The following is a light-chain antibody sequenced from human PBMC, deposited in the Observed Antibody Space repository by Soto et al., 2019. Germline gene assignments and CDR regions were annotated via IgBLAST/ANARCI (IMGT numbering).Light chain of an antibody. CDR1: QGISNY. CDR3: QEYNSAPRLT. CDR2: IAS. V-gene: IGKV1-27*01. Sequence: DIQMTQSPSSLSASVGDIVTITCRASQGISNYLAWYQQKPGKVPKFLIYIASTLQSGVPSRFSGSRSGTDLTLSISSLQPQDVATYYGQEYNSAPRLTFGRGTKVEIK. J-gene: IGKJ4*01.